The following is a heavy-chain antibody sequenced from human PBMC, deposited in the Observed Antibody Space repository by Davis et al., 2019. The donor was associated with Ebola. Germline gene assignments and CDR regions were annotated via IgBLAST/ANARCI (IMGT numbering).Heavy chain of an antibody. V-gene: IGHV3-11*04. CDR2: ISSSGSTI. CDR1: GFTFSDYY. CDR3: ARDKVNGGSYWPPPYFDY. D-gene: IGHD1-26*01. J-gene: IGHJ4*02. Sequence: GESLKISCAASGFTFSDYYMSWIRQAPGKGLEWVSYISSSGSTIYYADSVKGRFTISRDNAKNSLYLQMNSLRDEDTAVYYCARDKVNGGSYWPPPYFDYWGQGSLVTVSS.